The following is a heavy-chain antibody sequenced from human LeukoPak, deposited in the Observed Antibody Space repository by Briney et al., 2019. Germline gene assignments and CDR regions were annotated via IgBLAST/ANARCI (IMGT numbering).Heavy chain of an antibody. J-gene: IGHJ3*02. Sequence: GRSLRLSCAASGFTFSNYAMHWVRQAPGQGLEWVAVTSYDGSNKYYADSVKGRFTISRDNSKDTLYLQMNSLRAEDTAVYYCARGWDIVVVPAAIRFDAFDIWGQGTMVTVSS. V-gene: IGHV3-30*04. D-gene: IGHD2-2*02. CDR3: ARGWDIVVVPAAIRFDAFDI. CDR1: GFTFSNYA. CDR2: TSYDGSNK.